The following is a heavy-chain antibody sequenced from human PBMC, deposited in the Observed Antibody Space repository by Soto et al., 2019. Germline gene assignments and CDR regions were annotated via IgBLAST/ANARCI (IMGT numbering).Heavy chain of an antibody. CDR1: GGSISSYY. CDR2: IYYSGST. D-gene: IGHD6-19*01. CDR3: AREASDSSGWYGGRHAFDI. Sequence: SETLSLTCTVSGGSISSYYWSWIRQPPGKGLEWIGYIYYSGSTNYNPSLKSRVTISVETSKNRFSLKLSSVTAADTAVYYCAREASDSSGWYGGRHAFDIWGQGTMVTVSS. J-gene: IGHJ3*02. V-gene: IGHV4-59*01.